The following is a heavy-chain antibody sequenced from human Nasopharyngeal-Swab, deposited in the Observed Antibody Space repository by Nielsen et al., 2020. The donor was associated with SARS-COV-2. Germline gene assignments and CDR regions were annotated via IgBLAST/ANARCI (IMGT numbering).Heavy chain of an antibody. CDR2: INHIGST. D-gene: IGHD3-3*01. CDR1: GGSSSGYY. Sequence: SETLSPTCAVYGGSSSGYYWSWIRQPPGKGREWIGAINHIGSTNYNPSLKSRVTISVDTSKNQFSLKLSSVTAADTAVYYCAREAGIFGVVRLRYYYGMDVWGQGTTVTVSS. V-gene: IGHV4-34*01. CDR3: AREAGIFGVVRLRYYYGMDV. J-gene: IGHJ6*02.